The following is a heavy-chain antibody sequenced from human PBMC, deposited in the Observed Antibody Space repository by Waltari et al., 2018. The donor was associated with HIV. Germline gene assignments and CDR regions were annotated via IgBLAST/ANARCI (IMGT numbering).Heavy chain of an antibody. Sequence: QVQLVESGGGVVQPGRSLRLSCAASGFTFSSYGMHWVRQAPGKGLEWVAVISYDGSNKYYADSVKGRFTISRDNSKNTLYLQMNSLRAEDTAVYYCAKSVDIVVVPAAIPANWFDPWGQGTLVTVSS. CDR3: AKSVDIVVVPAAIPANWFDP. CDR2: ISYDGSNK. J-gene: IGHJ5*02. V-gene: IGHV3-30*18. D-gene: IGHD2-2*01. CDR1: GFTFSSYG.